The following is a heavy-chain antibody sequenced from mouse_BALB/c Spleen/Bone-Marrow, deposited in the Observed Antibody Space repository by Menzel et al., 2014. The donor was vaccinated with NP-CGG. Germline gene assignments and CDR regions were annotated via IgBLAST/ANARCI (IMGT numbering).Heavy chain of an antibody. V-gene: IGHV1-9*01. CDR2: ILPGSVSA. J-gene: IGHJ4*01. CDR3: ARKGSYGMSH. Sequence: QVQLKESGAKTRKNGDQMRISCKATGYTFNTYWIEWIKQRPGHGLEWIGEILPGSVSANFNGGFKGKATFTADTSSNTASMRLSILTSEASAVYYVARKGSYGMSHWGQGTSVSVSS. CDR1: GYTFNTYW.